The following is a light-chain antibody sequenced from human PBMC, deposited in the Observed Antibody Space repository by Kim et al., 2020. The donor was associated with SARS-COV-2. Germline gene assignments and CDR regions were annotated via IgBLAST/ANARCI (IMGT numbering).Light chain of an antibody. Sequence: QSALTQPASVSASPGKSITISCTGNSSDVGGYNYVSWYQQHPGKAPKLMIYDVSNRPSGVSNRCSGSKSGNTASLTISGLQAEDEADYYCSSYTSISTLVFGTGTKVT. CDR1: SSDVGGYNY. CDR2: DVS. V-gene: IGLV2-14*03. J-gene: IGLJ1*01. CDR3: SSYTSISTLV.